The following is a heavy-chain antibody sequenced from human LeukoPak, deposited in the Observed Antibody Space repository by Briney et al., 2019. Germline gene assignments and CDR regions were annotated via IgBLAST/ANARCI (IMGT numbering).Heavy chain of an antibody. J-gene: IGHJ4*02. CDR1: GITFSDWS. V-gene: IGHV3-21*01. CDR2: ISRSSTYI. Sequence: GGSLRLSCEASGITFSDWSMNWVRQAPGKGLEWVSSISRSSTYIYYADSVKGRFTVSRDNAENSLYLQMNSLRAEDTAVYYCVKVAKYYYGSETYYFFEQWGQGTPVTASS. D-gene: IGHD3-10*01. CDR3: VKVAKYYYGSETYYFFEQ.